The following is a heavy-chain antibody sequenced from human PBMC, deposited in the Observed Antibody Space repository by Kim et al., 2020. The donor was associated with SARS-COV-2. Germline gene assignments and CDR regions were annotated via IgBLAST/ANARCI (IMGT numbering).Heavy chain of an antibody. D-gene: IGHD5-12*01. Sequence: TNYAQKFQGRVTMARDTSISTGYMELSSLRSDDTAMYYCARGVVGTISGYWGQGTLVTVSS. V-gene: IGHV1-2*02. J-gene: IGHJ4*02. CDR2: T. CDR3: ARGVVGTISGY.